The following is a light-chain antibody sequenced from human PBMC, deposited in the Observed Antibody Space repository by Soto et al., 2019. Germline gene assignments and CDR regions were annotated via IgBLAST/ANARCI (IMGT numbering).Light chain of an antibody. CDR3: QQYYSYPPT. Sequence: DIQMTQSPSSLSAFVGDRVTVTCRASQSISSHLNWYQQKPGKAPKSLISDASSLQSGVPSRFSGSGSGTHFTLTISSLQPEDFATYYCQQYYSYPPTFGQGTNLEIK. CDR2: DAS. CDR1: QSISSH. V-gene: IGKV1-39*01. J-gene: IGKJ2*01.